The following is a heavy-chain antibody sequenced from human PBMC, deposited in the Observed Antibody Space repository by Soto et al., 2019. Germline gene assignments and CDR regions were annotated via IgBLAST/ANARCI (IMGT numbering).Heavy chain of an antibody. CDR3: ARDDTHAHNGLDH. V-gene: IGHV3-33*01. CDR2: IVNDGSEQ. D-gene: IGHD1-1*01. CDR1: GFSFSTHG. Sequence: QVQLVESGGGVVRPGRSLRLSCAATGFSFSTHGMHWVRQAPGKGLEWVAVIVNDGSEQDYSDSVKGRFTISRDNSKNTLYLQLHNLRAADTAVYYCARDDTHAHNGLDHWGQGILVTVSS. J-gene: IGHJ4*02.